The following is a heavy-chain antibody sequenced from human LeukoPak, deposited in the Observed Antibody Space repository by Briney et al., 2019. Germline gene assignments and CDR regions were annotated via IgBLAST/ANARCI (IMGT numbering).Heavy chain of an antibody. J-gene: IGHJ4*02. CDR2: ISGDGGST. D-gene: IGHD3-22*01. V-gene: IGHV3-43*02. Sequence: GGSLRLSCAASGFTFDDYAMHWVRQTPGKGLEWVSFISGDGGSTYHVDSVKGRFTISRGNSKNSLHLQMNSLRTEDTALYYCAKGGTVITGGFIDYWGQGTLVTVSS. CDR3: AKGGTVITGGFIDY. CDR1: GFTFDDYA.